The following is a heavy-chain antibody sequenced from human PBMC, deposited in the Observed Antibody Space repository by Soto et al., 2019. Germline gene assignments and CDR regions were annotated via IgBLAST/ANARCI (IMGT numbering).Heavy chain of an antibody. D-gene: IGHD2-21*02. Sequence: SETLSLTCAVSGGSISSGGYSWSWIRQPPGKGLEWIGYIYHSGSTYYNPSLKSRVAISVDRSKNQFSLKLSSVTAADTAVYYCARAYGGNSVVDYWGQGTLVTVS. CDR3: ARAYGGNSVVDY. V-gene: IGHV4-30-2*01. J-gene: IGHJ4*02. CDR1: GGSISSGGYS. CDR2: IYHSGST.